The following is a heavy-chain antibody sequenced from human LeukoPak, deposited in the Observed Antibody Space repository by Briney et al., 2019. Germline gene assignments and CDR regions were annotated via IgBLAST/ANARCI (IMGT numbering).Heavy chain of an antibody. CDR3: TRMTAGHDY. V-gene: IGHV4-34*01. CDR1: GGSFSGYY. Sequence: SETLSLTCAVYGGSFSGYYWSWVRQTPGKGLEWIGEINHSGYTNDSPSLKSRVTLSIDTSRKQFSLNLRSVTVADTGIYYCTRMTAGHDYWGQGTLVTVSS. CDR2: INHSGYT. J-gene: IGHJ4*02. D-gene: IGHD2-21*02.